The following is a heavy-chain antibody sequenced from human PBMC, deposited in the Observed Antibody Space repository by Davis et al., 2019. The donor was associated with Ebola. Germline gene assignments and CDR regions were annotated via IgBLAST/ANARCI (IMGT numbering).Heavy chain of an antibody. D-gene: IGHD3-10*01. CDR3: ARDPDYYGSGTFHYYYYGMDV. J-gene: IGHJ6*02. Sequence: ASVKVSCKASGGFSGYGISWVRQAPGQGLEWMGWISGYNGNTNYAQKFQGRVTMTTDTSTSTAYMDLRSLTSDDTAVYYCARDPDYYGSGTFHYYYYGMDVWGQGTTVTVSS. V-gene: IGHV1-18*01. CDR1: GGFSGYG. CDR2: ISGYNGNT.